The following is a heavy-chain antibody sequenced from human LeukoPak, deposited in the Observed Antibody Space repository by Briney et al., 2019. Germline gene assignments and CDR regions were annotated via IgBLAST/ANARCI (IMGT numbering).Heavy chain of an antibody. D-gene: IGHD2-21*02. CDR3: ARSSVTSASQVIDY. Sequence: SETLSLTCVVSGYSISGGYYWGWIRQPPGKGLEWIGSMYHSGSTYYNPSLKSRVTMSVDTSKNQFSLKLSSVTAADTAVYYCARSSVTSASQVIDYWGPGTLVTVSS. CDR1: GYSISGGYY. CDR2: MYHSGST. J-gene: IGHJ4*02. V-gene: IGHV4-38-2*01.